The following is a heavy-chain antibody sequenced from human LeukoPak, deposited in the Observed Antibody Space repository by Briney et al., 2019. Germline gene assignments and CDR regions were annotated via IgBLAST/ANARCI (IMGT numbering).Heavy chain of an antibody. J-gene: IGHJ3*02. CDR1: GSTFSSYA. D-gene: IGHD5-24*01. CDR2: IIPILGIA. Sequence: ASVKVSCKASGSTFSSYAISWVRQAPGQGLEWMGRIIPILGIANYAQKFQGRVTITADKSTSTAYMELSSLRSEDTAVYYCARGVEMATFDAFDIWGQGTMVTVSS. CDR3: ARGVEMATFDAFDI. V-gene: IGHV1-69*04.